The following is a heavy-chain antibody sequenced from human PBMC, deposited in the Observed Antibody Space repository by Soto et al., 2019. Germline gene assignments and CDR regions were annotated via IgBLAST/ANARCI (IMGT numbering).Heavy chain of an antibody. J-gene: IGHJ6*02. D-gene: IGHD6-6*01. CDR3: ASGPTRRAARPDYYYGMDG. CDR2: INPNSGGT. Sequence: GASVKVSCKASGYTFTGYYMHWVRQAPGQGLEWMGWINPNSGGTNYAQKFQGRVTMTRDTSISTDYMELSRLRSDDTAVYYCASGPTRRAARPDYYYGMDGWGQGTTVTVYS. CDR1: GYTFTGYY. V-gene: IGHV1-2*02.